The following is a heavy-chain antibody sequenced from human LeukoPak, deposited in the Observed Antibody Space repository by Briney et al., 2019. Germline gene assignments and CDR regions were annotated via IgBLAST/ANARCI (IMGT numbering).Heavy chain of an antibody. J-gene: IGHJ4*02. CDR1: GFSFNTYW. D-gene: IGHD5/OR15-5a*01. V-gene: IGHV3-7*01. CDR2: IKQDGSES. Sequence: GGSLRLSCAASGFSFNTYWMSWVRQAPGKGLEWVANIKQDGSESYYVHSVKGRLTISRDNAKNSLYLQMSSLRDEDTAVYYCAGDVYRSFDYWGQGTLVTVSS. CDR3: AGDVYRSFDY.